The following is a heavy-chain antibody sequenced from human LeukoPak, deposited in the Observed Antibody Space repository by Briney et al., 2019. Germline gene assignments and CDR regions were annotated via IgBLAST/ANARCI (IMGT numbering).Heavy chain of an antibody. Sequence: GGSLRLSCTASGFTFSSHSLHWVRQVPGKGLVWVSRIKGDGRSITYADSVKGRFTISRDNAKNSLYLQMNSLRAEDTALYYCARDWELSFWGQGTMVTVSS. CDR3: ARDWELSF. V-gene: IGHV3-74*01. D-gene: IGHD1-26*01. CDR2: IKGDGRSI. J-gene: IGHJ3*01. CDR1: GFTFSSHS.